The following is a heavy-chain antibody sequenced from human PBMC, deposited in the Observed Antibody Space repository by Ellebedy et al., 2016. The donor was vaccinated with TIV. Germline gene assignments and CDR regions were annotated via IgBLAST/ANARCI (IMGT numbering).Heavy chain of an antibody. CDR3: ASPDGGYYYGRDWYFDL. V-gene: IGHV1-18*04. CDR1: GYTFTSYG. D-gene: IGHD3-22*01. J-gene: IGHJ2*01. Sequence: ASVKVSCXASGYTFTSYGISWVRQAPGQGLEWMGWISAYNGNTNYAQKLQGRVTMTTDTSTSTAYMELRSLRSEDTAVYYCASPDGGYYYGRDWYFDLWGRGTLVTVSS. CDR2: ISAYNGNT.